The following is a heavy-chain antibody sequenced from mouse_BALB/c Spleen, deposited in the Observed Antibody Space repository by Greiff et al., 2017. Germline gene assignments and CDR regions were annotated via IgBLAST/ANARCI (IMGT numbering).Heavy chain of an antibody. CDR3: ARLTGTGVFDY. Sequence: EVQLQQSGPELVKPGASVKISCKASGYTFTDYNMHWVKQSHGKSLEWIGYIYPYNGGTGYNQKFKSKATLTVDNSSSTAYMELRSLTSEDSAVYYCARLTGTGVFDYWGQGTTLTVSA. CDR1: GYTFTDYN. V-gene: IGHV1S29*02. D-gene: IGHD4-1*01. CDR2: IYPYNGGT. J-gene: IGHJ2*01.